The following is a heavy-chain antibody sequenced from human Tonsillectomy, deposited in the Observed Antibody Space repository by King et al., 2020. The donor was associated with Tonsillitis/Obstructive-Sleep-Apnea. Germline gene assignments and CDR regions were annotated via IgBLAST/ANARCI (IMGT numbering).Heavy chain of an antibody. CDR1: GFTFSDYY. J-gene: IGHJ3*02. CDR3: ARDAPPYYDFWSGYHPDAFDI. Sequence: VQLVESGEGLVKPGGSLRLSCAASGFTFSDYYMSWIRQAPGKGLEWVSYISSSSSYTNYADAVKGRFTISGDNAKNSLYLQMNSLRAEDTAVYYCARDAPPYYDFWSGYHPDAFDIWGQGTMVTVSS. D-gene: IGHD3-3*01. V-gene: IGHV3-11*05. CDR2: ISSSSSYT.